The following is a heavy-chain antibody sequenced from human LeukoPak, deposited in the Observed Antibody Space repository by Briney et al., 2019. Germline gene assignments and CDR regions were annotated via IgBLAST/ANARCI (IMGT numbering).Heavy chain of an antibody. V-gene: IGHV3-48*03. Sequence: GGSLRLSCAASGFTFSSYEMNWVRQAPGKGLEWVSYISSSGSTIYYADSVKGRLTISRDNAKNSLYLQMNSLRAEDTAVYYCARVTRYGSGWFDYWGQGTLVTVSS. CDR2: ISSSGSTI. CDR3: ARVTRYGSGWFDY. D-gene: IGHD6-19*01. CDR1: GFTFSSYE. J-gene: IGHJ4*02.